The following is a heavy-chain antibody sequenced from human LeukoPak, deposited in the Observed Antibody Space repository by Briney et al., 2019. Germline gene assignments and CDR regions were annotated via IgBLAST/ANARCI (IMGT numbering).Heavy chain of an antibody. CDR1: GFTFSNSG. CDR2: IRYDGSNT. CDR3: ARRARDCSRTSCFNYYYYTDV. D-gene: IGHD2-2*01. J-gene: IGHJ6*03. Sequence: PGGFLRLSCSPSGFTFSNSGMHWVRQAPGKGLEWMSFIRYDGSNTDYADSVKGRFTISRDSSKNTLYLQMNSLRSEDTAVYYCARRARDCSRTSCFNYYYYTDVWGKGTTVTVSS. V-gene: IGHV3-30*02.